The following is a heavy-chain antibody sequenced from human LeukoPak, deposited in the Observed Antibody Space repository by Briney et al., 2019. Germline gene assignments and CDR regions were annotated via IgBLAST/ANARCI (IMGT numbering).Heavy chain of an antibody. CDR1: GGSFSGYY. CDR3: ARRSNYYDSSGSFDY. CDR2: INHSGST. J-gene: IGHJ4*02. D-gene: IGHD3-22*01. V-gene: IGHV4-34*01. Sequence: SETLSLTCAVYGGSFSGYYWSWIRQPPGKGLEWIWEINHSGSTNYNPSLKSRVTISVDPSKNQLSLQPSSVTAADTAVYYCARRSNYYDSSGSFDYWGQGTLVTVSS.